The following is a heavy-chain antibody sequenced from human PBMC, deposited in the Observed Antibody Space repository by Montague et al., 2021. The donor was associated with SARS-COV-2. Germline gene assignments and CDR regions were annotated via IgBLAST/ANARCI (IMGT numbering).Heavy chain of an antibody. D-gene: IGHD6-13*01. CDR3: ARSLISATGTGSNFDS. J-gene: IGHJ4*02. Sequence: SETLSLTCTVSGGSISDSNYLWGWIRQPPGKGLEWIGDIHYSGTXYNPSLRSRVTMSRDLSENQFSLRLRSVTAADTALYYCARSLISATGTGSNFDSWGQGTLAAVSS. CDR2: IHYSGT. V-gene: IGHV4-39*07. CDR1: GGSISDSNYL.